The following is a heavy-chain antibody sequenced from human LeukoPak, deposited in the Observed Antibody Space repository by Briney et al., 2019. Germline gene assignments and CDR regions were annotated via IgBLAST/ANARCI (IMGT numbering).Heavy chain of an antibody. CDR1: GFTFSTYA. CDR2: ISWNSGSI. J-gene: IGHJ4*02. D-gene: IGHD3-22*01. CDR3: AKDPDSSGYYYPDY. V-gene: IGHV3-9*01. Sequence: TLRLSCAASGFTFSTYAMSGVRQAPGKGLERVSGISWNSGSIGYADSVKGRFTISRDNAKNSLYLQMNSLRAEDTALYYCAKDPDSSGYYYPDYWGQGTLVTVSS.